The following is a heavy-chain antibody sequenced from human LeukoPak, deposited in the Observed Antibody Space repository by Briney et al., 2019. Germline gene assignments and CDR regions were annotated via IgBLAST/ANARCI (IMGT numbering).Heavy chain of an antibody. Sequence: GGSLRLSCAASGFTFSNYWMHWVRQVPGKGLVWVTHINSDGRIINYADSVKGRFTISRDNAKNTLYLQMNSLRVEDTAVYYCARGRGWYFDLWGRGTLVTVSS. D-gene: IGHD3-10*01. CDR3: ARGRGWYFDL. CDR1: GFTFSNYW. V-gene: IGHV3-74*01. CDR2: INSDGRII. J-gene: IGHJ2*01.